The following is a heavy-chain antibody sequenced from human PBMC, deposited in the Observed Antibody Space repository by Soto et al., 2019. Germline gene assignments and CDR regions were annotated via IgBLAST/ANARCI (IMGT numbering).Heavy chain of an antibody. D-gene: IGHD2-2*01. CDR1: GGSISSYY. Sequence: ETLSLTCTVSGGSISSYYWSWIRQPPGKGLEWIGYIYYSVSTNYNPSLKSRVTISVDTSKNHFSLKLSSVTAADTAVYYCVRRLGYCSSTSCYTWFDPWGQGTLVTVSS. CDR2: IYYSVST. V-gene: IGHV4-59*08. CDR3: VRRLGYCSSTSCYTWFDP. J-gene: IGHJ5*02.